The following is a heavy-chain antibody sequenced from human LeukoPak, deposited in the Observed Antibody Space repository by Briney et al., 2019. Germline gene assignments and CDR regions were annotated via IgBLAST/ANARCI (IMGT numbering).Heavy chain of an antibody. J-gene: IGHJ5*02. V-gene: IGHV1-2*02. D-gene: IGHD5-24*01. Sequence: ASVKVSCKASGYTFTDYYMHWVRQAPGQGLEWMGWINPHSGGTDHAQKFQDRVTMTRDTSISTAYMELSRLTSDDTATYYCARGKSNLVALNWLDPWGQGTLVTVSS. CDR2: INPHSGGT. CDR1: GYTFTDYY. CDR3: ARGKSNLVALNWLDP.